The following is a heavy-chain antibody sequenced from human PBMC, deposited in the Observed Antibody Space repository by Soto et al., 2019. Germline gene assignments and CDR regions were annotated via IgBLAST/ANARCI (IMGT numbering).Heavy chain of an antibody. CDR3: ARGARVWGSSGAFDI. CDR1: GGSFSGYY. D-gene: IGHD3-16*01. V-gene: IGHV4-34*01. J-gene: IGHJ3*02. Sequence: SETLSLTCAVYGGSFSGYYWSWIRQPPGKGLEWIGEINHSGSTNYNPSLKSRVTISVDTSKNQFSLKLSSVTAADTAVYYCARGARVWGSSGAFDIWGQGTMVTVSS. CDR2: INHSGST.